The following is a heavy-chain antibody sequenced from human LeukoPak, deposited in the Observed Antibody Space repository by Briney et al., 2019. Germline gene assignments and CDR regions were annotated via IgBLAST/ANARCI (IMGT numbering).Heavy chain of an antibody. D-gene: IGHD6-19*01. J-gene: IGHJ6*03. V-gene: IGHV1-2*02. Sequence: ASVKVSCKASGYTFSGYYIRWVRQAPGQGREWMGWIDPNRGGTKYAQKFQDRFTMTRDTSISTAYMELNRLISDDTAVYYCARESIAVAGTLYYYYYMDVWGKGTTVTVSS. CDR3: ARESIAVAGTLYYYYYMDV. CDR2: IDPNRGGT. CDR1: GYTFSGYY.